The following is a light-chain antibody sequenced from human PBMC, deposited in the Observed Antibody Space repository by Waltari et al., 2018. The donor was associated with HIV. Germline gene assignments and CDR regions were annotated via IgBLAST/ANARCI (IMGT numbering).Light chain of an antibody. J-gene: IGLJ3*02. CDR1: SSDVGGYYF. Sequence: QSALTQPRSVSGSPGQSVTISCTGTSSDVGGYYFVSWYQQLPGKAPRLMIYDVSKRSPGVPARFSGSKSCNTASLTISGLQADDEADYYCCSYAGIYTGVFGGGTKLTVL. CDR2: DVS. CDR3: CSYAGIYTGV. V-gene: IGLV2-11*01.